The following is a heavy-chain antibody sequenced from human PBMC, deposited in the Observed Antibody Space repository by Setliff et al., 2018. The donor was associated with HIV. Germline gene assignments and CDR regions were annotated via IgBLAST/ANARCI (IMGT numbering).Heavy chain of an antibody. J-gene: IGHJ3*01. CDR2: IYHGGST. CDR3: ARGEACGGGCHYAFEL. D-gene: IGHD2-21*02. V-gene: IGHV4-38-2*01. CDR1: GYSINSGYY. Sequence: ASETLSLTCAVSGYSINSGYYWGWIRQPPGKGLQWIASIYHGGSTYYNPSLRSRVTISVDTSKNQFSLKLNSVTAADTAVYYCARGEACGGGCHYAFELWGRGTMVTVSS.